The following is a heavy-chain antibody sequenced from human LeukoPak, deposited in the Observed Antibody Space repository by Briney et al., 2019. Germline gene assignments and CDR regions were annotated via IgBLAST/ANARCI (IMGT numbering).Heavy chain of an antibody. V-gene: IGHV4-30-2*01. CDR3: AREGHSYGAFDY. J-gene: IGHJ4*02. D-gene: IGHD5-18*01. Sequence: PSETLSLTCAVSGGSISSGGYSWSWIRQPPGKGLEWIGYIYHSGSTYYNPPLKSRVTISVDRSKNQFSLKLSSVTAADTAVYYCAREGHSYGAFDYWGQGTLVTVSS. CDR2: IYHSGST. CDR1: GGSISSGGYS.